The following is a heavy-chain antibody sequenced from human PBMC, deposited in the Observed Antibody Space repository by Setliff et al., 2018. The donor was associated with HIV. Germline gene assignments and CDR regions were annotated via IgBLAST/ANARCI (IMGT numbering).Heavy chain of an antibody. Sequence: SETLSLTCAASGYSINSGFSRAWIRQPPGQGPQWIGSIYQSGSIYYNPSLQSRVTISVDSSKNQFSLNLFSVTAADTAVYYCARPRRVRSRAWYWFDIWGRGILVTVSS. CDR3: ARPRRVRSRAWYWFDI. D-gene: IGHD6-19*01. CDR1: GYSINSGFS. CDR2: IYQSGSI. V-gene: IGHV4-38-2*01. J-gene: IGHJ5*02.